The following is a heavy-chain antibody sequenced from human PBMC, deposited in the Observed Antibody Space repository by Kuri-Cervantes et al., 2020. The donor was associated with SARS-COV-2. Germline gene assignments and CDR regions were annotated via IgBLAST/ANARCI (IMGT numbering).Heavy chain of an antibody. CDR2: IYYSGST. CDR3: ARTHYATLLDI. J-gene: IGHJ3*02. V-gene: IGHV4-30-4*01. Sequence: SCTVSGGSISSGDYYWSWIRQPPGKGLEWIGYIYYSGSTYYNPSLKSRVTISVDTSKNQFSLKLSSVTAADTAVYYCARTHYATLLDIWGQGTMVTVSS. CDR1: GGSISSGDYY. D-gene: IGHD2-2*01.